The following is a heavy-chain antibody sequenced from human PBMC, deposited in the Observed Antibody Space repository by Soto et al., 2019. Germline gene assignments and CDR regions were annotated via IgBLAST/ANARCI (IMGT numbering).Heavy chain of an antibody. D-gene: IGHD3-22*01. CDR3: TKSWLLEKNWFDP. CDR2: INPKSGGT. Sequence: GASVKVSCKASGYSFTDYFIHWVRQSPGQGLEWMGCINPKSGGTNYAQVFRGRVTMTRDTSISTAYMDLSGLRVDDTAVYFCTKSWLLEKNWFDPWGQGTLVTVSS. CDR1: GYSFTDYF. V-gene: IGHV1-2*02. J-gene: IGHJ5*02.